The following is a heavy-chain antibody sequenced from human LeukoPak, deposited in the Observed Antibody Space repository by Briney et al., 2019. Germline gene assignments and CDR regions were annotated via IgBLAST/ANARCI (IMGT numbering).Heavy chain of an antibody. V-gene: IGHV1-18*04. CDR3: ARLSDSSGWGYFDY. D-gene: IGHD6-19*01. J-gene: IGHJ4*02. CDR2: ISVYNGNT. Sequence: ASVKVSCKASGYTFTSYGISWVRQAPGQGLEWMRWISVYNGNTNYAQKLQGRVTMTTDTSTSTAYMELRSLRSDDTAVYYCARLSDSSGWGYFDYWGQGTLVTVSS. CDR1: GYTFTSYG.